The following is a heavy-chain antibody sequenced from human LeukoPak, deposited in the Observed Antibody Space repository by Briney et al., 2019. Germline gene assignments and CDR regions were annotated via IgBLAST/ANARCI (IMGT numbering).Heavy chain of an antibody. CDR3: ANTHLAAPPFDY. CDR1: GGSISSYY. D-gene: IGHD6-6*01. J-gene: IGHJ4*02. Sequence: SETLSLTCTVSGGSISSYYWSWIRQPPGKGPEWIGYIYYSGSTNYNPSLKSRVTISVDTSKNQFSLRLSSVTAADTAVYYCANTHLAAPPFDYWGQGTLVTVSS. V-gene: IGHV4-59*08. CDR2: IYYSGST.